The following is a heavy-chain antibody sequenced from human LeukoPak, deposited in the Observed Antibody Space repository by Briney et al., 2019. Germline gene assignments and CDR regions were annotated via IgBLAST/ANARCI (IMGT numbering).Heavy chain of an antibody. J-gene: IGHJ4*02. CDR1: GGSISSYY. D-gene: IGHD1-26*01. V-gene: IGHV4-59*01. CDR3: ASLSRWELQYFDY. CDR2: IYYSGST. Sequence: SETLSLTCTVSGGSISSYYWSWIRQPPGKGLEWIGYIYYSGSTNYNPSLKSRVTISVDTSKNQFSLKLSSVTAADTAAYYCASLSRWELQYFDYWGQGTLVTVSS.